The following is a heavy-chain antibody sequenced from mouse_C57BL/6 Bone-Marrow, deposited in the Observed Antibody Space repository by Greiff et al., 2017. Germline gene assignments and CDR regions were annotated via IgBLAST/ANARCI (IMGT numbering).Heavy chain of an antibody. D-gene: IGHD4-1*01. Sequence: VQLQQPGAELVKPGASVKLSCKASGYTFTSYWMHWVKQRPGQGLEWMGVIHPNSGSTNYNEKFKSKATLTVDKSSSTAYMQLSSLTSEDSAVYYCARRLGRFAYWGQGTLVTVSA. V-gene: IGHV1-64*01. CDR2: IHPNSGST. J-gene: IGHJ3*01. CDR1: GYTFTSYW. CDR3: ARRLGRFAY.